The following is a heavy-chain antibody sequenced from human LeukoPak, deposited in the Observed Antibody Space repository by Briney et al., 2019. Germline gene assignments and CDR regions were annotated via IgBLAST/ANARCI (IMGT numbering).Heavy chain of an antibody. Sequence: GGSLRLSCAASGFTFSTYTLHWVRQAPGKGLEWVSAISGSGGGSTYYAASVKGRFTISRDNSKNRLYLQMNSLRAEDTAVYYCARNGRGGLGPWGQGTLVTVSS. CDR2: ISGSGGGST. D-gene: IGHD2-15*01. CDR1: GFTFSTYT. CDR3: ARNGRGGLGP. V-gene: IGHV3-23*01. J-gene: IGHJ5*02.